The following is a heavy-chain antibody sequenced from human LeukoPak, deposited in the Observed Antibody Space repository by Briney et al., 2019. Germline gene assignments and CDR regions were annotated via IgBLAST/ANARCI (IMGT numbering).Heavy chain of an antibody. D-gene: IGHD2-2*01. CDR2: IYHSGST. J-gene: IGHJ4*02. Sequence: SQTLSLTCAVSGGSISSGGYSWSWIRQPPGKGLEWIGYIYHSGSTYYNPSLKSRVTISVDRSKNQFSLKLSSVTAADTAVYYCARGQYGFDYWGQGTLVTVSS. CDR3: ARGQYGFDY. CDR1: GGSISSGGYS. V-gene: IGHV4-30-2*01.